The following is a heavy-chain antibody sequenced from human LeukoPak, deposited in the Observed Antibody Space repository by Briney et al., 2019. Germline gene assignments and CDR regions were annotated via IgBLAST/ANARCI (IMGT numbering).Heavy chain of an antibody. D-gene: IGHD3-22*01. J-gene: IGHJ4*02. V-gene: IGHV3-30*18. CDR3: ANIGGIYYYDSHLDY. Sequence: GGSLRLSCAASGFTFSSYGMHWVRQAPGKGLEWVAVISYDGSNKYYADSVKGRFTISRDNSKNTLYLQMNSLRAEDTAVYYCANIGGIYYYDSHLDYWGQGTLVTVSS. CDR1: GFTFSSYG. CDR2: ISYDGSNK.